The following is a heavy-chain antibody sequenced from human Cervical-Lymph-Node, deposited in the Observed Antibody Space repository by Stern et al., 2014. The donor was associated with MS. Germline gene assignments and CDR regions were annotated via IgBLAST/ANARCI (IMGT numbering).Heavy chain of an antibody. CDR3: ARDVSSSPDAFDT. D-gene: IGHD6-6*01. Sequence: QVQLQQSGPGLVKPSQTLSLTCAISGDSVSSNRATWSWIRQSTSRGLEWLGRTYHRSRWYYDYAISVKSRVNLSPDTSNNQFSLRLDSVTPEDTAVYYCARDVSSSPDAFDTWGLGTMVIVSS. V-gene: IGHV6-1*01. J-gene: IGHJ3*02. CDR2: TYHRSRWYY. CDR1: GDSVSSNRAT.